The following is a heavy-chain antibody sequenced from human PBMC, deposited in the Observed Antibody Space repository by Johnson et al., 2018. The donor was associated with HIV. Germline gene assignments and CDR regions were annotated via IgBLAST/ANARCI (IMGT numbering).Heavy chain of an antibody. D-gene: IGHD6-13*01. CDR3: ARDGEWQQLPLGDAFDV. Sequence: VQLVESGGGVVRPGGSLRLSCAASGFNVDDDALSWVRQVPGKGLEWVSVIYSGGSTYYADSVRGRFTISRDNSRNTLYLQMSSLRAEDTAMYYCARDGEWQQLPLGDAFDVWGQGTMVTVSS. V-gene: IGHV3-66*01. CDR2: IYSGGST. J-gene: IGHJ3*01. CDR1: GFNVDDDA.